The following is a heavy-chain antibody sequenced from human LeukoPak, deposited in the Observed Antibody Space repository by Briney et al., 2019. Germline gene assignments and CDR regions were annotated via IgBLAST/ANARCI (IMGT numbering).Heavy chain of an antibody. CDR1: GFTFSSYS. V-gene: IGHV3-21*01. D-gene: IGHD3-16*01. CDR2: ISSSSSCI. J-gene: IGHJ4*02. Sequence: GGSLRLSCAASGFTFSSYSMNWVRQAPGKGLEWVSSISSSSSCIYYADSVKGRFTISRDNAKNSLYLQMNSLRAEDTAVYYCARDRIMITFGGVSDYWGQGTLVTVSS. CDR3: ARDRIMITFGGVSDY.